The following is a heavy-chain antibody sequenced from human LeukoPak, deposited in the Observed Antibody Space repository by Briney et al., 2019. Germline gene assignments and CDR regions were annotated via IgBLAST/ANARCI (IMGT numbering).Heavy chain of an antibody. V-gene: IGHV3-11*04. D-gene: IGHD3-22*01. CDR2: SSGSTI. J-gene: IGHJ6*03. CDR3: ASVYYYDSSGYRPWRIDYYYYYMDV. CDR1: GFTFSDYY. Sequence: GGSLRLSCAASGFTFSDYYMSSSGSTIYYEDSVKGRFTISRDNAKNSLYLQMNSLRAEDTAVYYCASVYYYDSSGYRPWRIDYYYYYMDVWGKGTTVTVSS.